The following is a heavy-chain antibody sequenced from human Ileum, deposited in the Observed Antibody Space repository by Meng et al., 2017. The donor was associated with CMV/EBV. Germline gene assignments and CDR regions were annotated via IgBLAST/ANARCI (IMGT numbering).Heavy chain of an antibody. D-gene: IGHD5-24*01. J-gene: IGHJ1*01. V-gene: IGHV4-34*01. CDR1: GEPLNGFF. Sequence: QVQLQQWGSGLLKPSAALSLPCAVSGEPLNGFFCAWIRQPPGRGLEWIREVNNRGRTNYNPSLKSRLTISIDTSKRQLSLMVTSVTAADSAIYYCASGRLQFTPSALQHWGPGTLVTVSS. CDR2: VNNRGRT. CDR3: ASGRLQFTPSALQH.